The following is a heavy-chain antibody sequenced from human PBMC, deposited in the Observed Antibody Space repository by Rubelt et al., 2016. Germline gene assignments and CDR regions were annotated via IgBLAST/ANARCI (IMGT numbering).Heavy chain of an antibody. CDR3: ATGLQAQRSFDY. J-gene: IGHJ4*02. Sequence: QVQLQQWGAGLLKPSETLSLTCAVYGGSFSGYYWSWIRQPPGKGLEWIGEINHSGSTNYNTSLKSRVTIPVDTAKNQFALMLSSVTAADTAAYYCATGLQAQRSFDYWGQGTLVTVSS. CDR2: INHSGST. D-gene: IGHD3-16*01. V-gene: IGHV4-34*01. CDR1: GGSFSGYY.